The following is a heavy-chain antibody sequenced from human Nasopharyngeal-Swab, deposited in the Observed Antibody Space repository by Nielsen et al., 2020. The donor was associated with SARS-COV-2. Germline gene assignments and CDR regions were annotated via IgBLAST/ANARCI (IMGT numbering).Heavy chain of an antibody. CDR1: GFTFSSYN. CDR3: ARDRVSNYENYYYYGMDV. CDR2: IKQDGSEK. Sequence: GESLKISCAASGFTFSSYNMNWVRQAPGKGLEWVANIKQDGSEKYYVDSVKGRFTISRDNAKNSLYLQMNSLRAEDTVVYYCARDRVSNYENYYYYGMDVWGQGTTVTVSS. V-gene: IGHV3-7*01. D-gene: IGHD4-11*01. J-gene: IGHJ6*02.